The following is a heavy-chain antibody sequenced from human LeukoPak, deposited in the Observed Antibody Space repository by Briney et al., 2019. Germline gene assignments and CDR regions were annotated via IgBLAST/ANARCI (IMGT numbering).Heavy chain of an antibody. J-gene: IGHJ5*02. D-gene: IGHD2-2*01. V-gene: IGHV4-30-2*01. CDR1: GGSISSGAYS. CDR3: ARVVPAAGGWLDP. Sequence: SQTLSLTCAVSGGSISSGAYSWSWVRQPPGKGLEWIGYIYHSGSTYYNPSLKSRVTISVDRSKNQFSLKLSSVTAADTAVYYCARVVPAAGGWLDPWGQGTLVTVSS. CDR2: IYHSGST.